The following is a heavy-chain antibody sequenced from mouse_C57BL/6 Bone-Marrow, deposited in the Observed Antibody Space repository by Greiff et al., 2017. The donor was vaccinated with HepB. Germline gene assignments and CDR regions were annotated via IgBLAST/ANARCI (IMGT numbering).Heavy chain of an antibody. Sequence: QVQLQQSGPELVKPGASVKISCKASGYAFSSSWMNWVKQRPGKGLEWIGRIYPGDGDTNYNGKFKGKATLTADKSSSTAYLHLSSLTSEDSAVYFCARWVNWDVSFAYWGQGTLVTVSA. J-gene: IGHJ3*01. V-gene: IGHV1-82*01. CDR3: ARWVNWDVSFAY. CDR2: IYPGDGDT. CDR1: GYAFSSSW. D-gene: IGHD4-1*01.